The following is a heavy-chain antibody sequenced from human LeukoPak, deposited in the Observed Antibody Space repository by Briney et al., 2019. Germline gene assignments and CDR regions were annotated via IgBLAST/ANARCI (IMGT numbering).Heavy chain of an antibody. Sequence: GGSLRLSCAASAFTFSSYAMSWVRQAPGKVLEWVSAISGSGGSTYYADSVKGWCTISRDNSKNTLYLQMNSRRAEDTAVYYCAKSRSRGFYYDSSGPFDYWGQGTLVTVSS. D-gene: IGHD3-22*01. CDR3: AKSRSRGFYYDSSGPFDY. V-gene: IGHV3-23*01. CDR1: AFTFSSYA. J-gene: IGHJ4*02. CDR2: ISGSGGST.